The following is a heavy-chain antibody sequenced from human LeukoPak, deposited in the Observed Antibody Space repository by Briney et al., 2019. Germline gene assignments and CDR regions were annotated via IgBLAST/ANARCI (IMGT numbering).Heavy chain of an antibody. Sequence: GTSVNVSCKASGFTFTSSAMQWVRQARGQRLEWIGWIVVGSGNTNYAQKFQERVTITRDMSTSTAYMELSSLRSEDTAVYYCAKDLVFGYNWNDFRTNWFDPWGQGTLVTVSS. J-gene: IGHJ5*02. CDR3: AKDLVFGYNWNDFRTNWFDP. V-gene: IGHV1-58*02. CDR1: GFTFTSSA. D-gene: IGHD1-20*01. CDR2: IVVGSGNT.